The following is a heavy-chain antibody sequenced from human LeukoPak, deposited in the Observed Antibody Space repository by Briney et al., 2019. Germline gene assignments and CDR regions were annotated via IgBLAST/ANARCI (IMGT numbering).Heavy chain of an antibody. J-gene: IGHJ3*02. CDR2: IYYSGST. CDR3: ARLPRLVGATPHDAFDM. D-gene: IGHD1-26*01. CDR1: GGSISSYY. V-gene: IGHV4-59*04. Sequence: SETLSLTCTVSGGSISSYYWSWIRQPPGKGLEWIGNIYYSGSTYYSPALKSRVTISVDTSKNQFSLKLPAVTAADTAVYYCARLPRLVGATPHDAFDMWGQGTMVTVSS.